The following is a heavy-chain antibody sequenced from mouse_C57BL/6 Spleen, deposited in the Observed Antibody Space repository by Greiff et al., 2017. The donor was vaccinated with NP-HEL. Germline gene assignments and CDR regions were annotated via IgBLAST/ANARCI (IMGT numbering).Heavy chain of an antibody. J-gene: IGHJ4*01. V-gene: IGHV1-80*01. CDR2: IYPGDGDT. CDR3: ARRVDYYGSSLYAMDY. CDR1: GYAFSSYW. Sequence: QVQLQQSGAELVKPGASVKISCKASGYAFSSYWMNWVKQRPGKGLEWIGQIYPGDGDTNYNGKFKGKATLTADKSSSTAYMQLSSLTSEDSAVYFCARRVDYYGSSLYAMDYWGQGTSVTVSS. D-gene: IGHD1-1*01.